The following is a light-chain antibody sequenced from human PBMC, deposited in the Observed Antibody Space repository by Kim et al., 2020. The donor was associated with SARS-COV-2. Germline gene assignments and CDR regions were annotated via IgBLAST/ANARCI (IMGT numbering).Light chain of an antibody. Sequence: ATINCKSSQSVLYNSNNKNYLAWYQQKPGQPPKLLIFWASTRESGVPARFSGSGSATDFTLTISALQAEDVAVYYCQQFYTTPFTFGGGTKVDIK. CDR1: QSVLYNSNNKNY. J-gene: IGKJ4*01. CDR2: WAS. CDR3: QQFYTTPFT. V-gene: IGKV4-1*01.